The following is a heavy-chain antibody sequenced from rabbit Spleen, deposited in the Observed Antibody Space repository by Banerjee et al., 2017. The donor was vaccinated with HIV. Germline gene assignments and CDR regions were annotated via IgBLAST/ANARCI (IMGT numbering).Heavy chain of an antibody. Sequence: QEQLEESGGDLVKPGASLTLTCKASGLDFSSSYWICWVRQAPGKGLEWIACIDVGKSLVTYYETWAKGRFTISKTSSTTVTLQMTSLTAADTATYFCARNYVNAFDPWGPGTLVTVS. CDR3: ARNYVNAFDP. D-gene: IGHD1-1*01. V-gene: IGHV1S45*01. J-gene: IGHJ2*01. CDR2: IDVGKSLVT. CDR1: GLDFSSSYW.